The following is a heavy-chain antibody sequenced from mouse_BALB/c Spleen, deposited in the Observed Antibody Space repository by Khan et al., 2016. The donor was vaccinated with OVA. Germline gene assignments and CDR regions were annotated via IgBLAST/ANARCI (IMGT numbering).Heavy chain of an antibody. V-gene: IGHV5-6-5*01. CDR2: ISSGDTT. Sequence: EVKLMESGGGLVKPGGSLKLSCAASGFTFSNYGVSWVRQTPEKRLEWVASISSGDTTYYPDSVKGRFTISRDNARNILYLQMSSLGSEDTAMYYCARDDWFAYWGQGTLVTVSA. CDR1: GFTFSNYG. CDR3: ARDDWFAY. J-gene: IGHJ3*01.